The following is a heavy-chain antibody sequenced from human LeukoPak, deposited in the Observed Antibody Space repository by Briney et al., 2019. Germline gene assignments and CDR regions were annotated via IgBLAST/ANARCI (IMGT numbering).Heavy chain of an antibody. CDR1: GGSISSSSYY. CDR3: ARDRAYSSGVGY. J-gene: IGHJ4*02. V-gene: IGHV4-39*02. Sequence: SETLSLTCTVSGGSISSSSYYWGWIRQPPGKGLEWIGSIYYSGSTYYNPSLKSRVTISVDTSKNQFSLKLSSVTAADTAVYYCARDRAYSSGVGYWGQGTLVTVSS. CDR2: IYYSGST. D-gene: IGHD6-19*01.